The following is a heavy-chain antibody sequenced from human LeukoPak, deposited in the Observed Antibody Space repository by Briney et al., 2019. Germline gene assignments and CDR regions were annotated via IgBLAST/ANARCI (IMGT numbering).Heavy chain of an antibody. V-gene: IGHV3-48*03. J-gene: IGHJ4*02. D-gene: IGHD3-3*01. CDR3: ARGIEEWLYLYY. CDR2: ISSRGSSI. CDR1: GFNFSTYE. Sequence: GGSLRLSCAGSGFNFSTYEMNWVRQAPGKGLEWLSYISSRGSSIYYADSVKGRFTISRDNSKNSLYLQMDSLRAEDTAVYYCARGIEEWLYLYYWGQGALVTVAS.